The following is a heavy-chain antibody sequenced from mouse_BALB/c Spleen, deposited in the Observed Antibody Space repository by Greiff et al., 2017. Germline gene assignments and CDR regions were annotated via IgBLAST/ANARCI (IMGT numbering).Heavy chain of an antibody. Sequence: EVQLQESGPGLVKPSQSLSLTCTVTGYSITSDYAWNWIRQFPGNKLEWMGYISYSGSTSYNPSLKSRISITRDTSKNQFFLQLNSVTTEDTATYYCAREGITTALYAMDYWGQGTSVTVSS. V-gene: IGHV3-2*02. D-gene: IGHD1-2*01. CDR2: ISYSGST. CDR1: GYSITSDYA. J-gene: IGHJ4*01. CDR3: AREGITTALYAMDY.